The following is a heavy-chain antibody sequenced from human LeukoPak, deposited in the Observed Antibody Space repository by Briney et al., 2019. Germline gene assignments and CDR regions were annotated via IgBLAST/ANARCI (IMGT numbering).Heavy chain of an antibody. Sequence: GRSLRLSCAASGFTLSRYGMHWVRQAPGKGLEWVADIWSDGNNKYYADSVKGRFTISRDNSKNTLYLQMNSLRAEDTAVYYCAKERAGYTNPYYFDYWGQGTLVTVSS. J-gene: IGHJ4*02. V-gene: IGHV3-33*06. CDR1: GFTLSRYG. CDR2: IWSDGNNK. CDR3: AKERAGYTNPYYFDY. D-gene: IGHD3-16*02.